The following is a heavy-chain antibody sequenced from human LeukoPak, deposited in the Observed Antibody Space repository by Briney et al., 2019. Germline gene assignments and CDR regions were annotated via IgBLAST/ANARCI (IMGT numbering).Heavy chain of an antibody. J-gene: IGHJ3*02. D-gene: IGHD2-2*01. Sequence: SETLSLTCTVSGGSISSYYWSWIRQPPGKGLEWIGYIYYSGSTNYNPSLKSRVTISVDTSKNQFSLKLSSVTAADTAVYYCARALVVVPAAPPAAFDIWGQGTMVTVSS. V-gene: IGHV4-59*01. CDR2: IYYSGST. CDR1: GGSISSYY. CDR3: ARALVVVPAAPPAAFDI.